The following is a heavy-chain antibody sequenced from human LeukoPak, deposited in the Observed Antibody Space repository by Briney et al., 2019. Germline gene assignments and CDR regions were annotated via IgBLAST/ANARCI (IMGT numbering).Heavy chain of an antibody. CDR1: GGSISSYS. CDR3: ARARTHRWEKDAFDI. V-gene: IGHV4-59*01. J-gene: IGHJ3*02. Sequence: PSETLSLTCTVSGGSISSYSWNWIRQPPGKGLEWIGHISYSGNTNYNPSLKSRVTISVDTSKNQFSLNLNSVTAADTAVYYCARARTHRWEKDAFDIGGQGTMVTVSS. CDR2: ISYSGNT. D-gene: IGHD1-1*01.